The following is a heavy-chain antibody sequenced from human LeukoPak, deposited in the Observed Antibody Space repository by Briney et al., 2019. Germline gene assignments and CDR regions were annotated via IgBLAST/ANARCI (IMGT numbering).Heavy chain of an antibody. Sequence: GGSLRLSCAASGFSFSNAWMSWVRQAPGKGLEWVGRIKSKSDGGTTDHAAPVKGRFTISRDDSNNTLYLEMNSLKTEDTAVYYCTTAGPHGLRIIMARGVTITEDYWGQGTLVTVSS. CDR3: TTAGPHGLRIIMARGVTITEDY. V-gene: IGHV3-15*01. D-gene: IGHD3-10*01. CDR2: IKSKSDGGTT. CDR1: GFSFSNAW. J-gene: IGHJ4*02.